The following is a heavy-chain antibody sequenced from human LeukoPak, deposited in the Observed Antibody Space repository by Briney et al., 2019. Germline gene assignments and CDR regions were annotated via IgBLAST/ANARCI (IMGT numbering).Heavy chain of an antibody. CDR1: GGSIRNYY. CDR2: IYYSGST. V-gene: IGHV4-59*01. Sequence: PSETLSLTCTVSGGSIRNYYWSWIRQPPGKGLEWIGYIYYSGSTNYNPSLKSRVTISVDTSKNQFSLKLSSVTAADTAVYYCAGFDSDAFDIWGQGTMVTVSS. CDR3: AGFDSDAFDI. J-gene: IGHJ3*02. D-gene: IGHD3-22*01.